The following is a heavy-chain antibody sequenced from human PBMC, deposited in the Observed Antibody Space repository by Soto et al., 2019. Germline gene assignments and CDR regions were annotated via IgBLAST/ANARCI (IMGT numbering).Heavy chain of an antibody. CDR3: ARMGLHLGELSRNWFDP. CDR1: GGSITSANYY. CDR2: IYSSGTT. V-gene: IGHV4-31*03. J-gene: IGHJ5*02. Sequence: QVQLQESGPGLMKPSQTLSLSCSISGGSITSANYYWTWIRLFPGKGLEWIGYIYSSGTTHYNPSLKRRATISLDTTNNQFSLEVKSATAADTAVYYCARMGLHLGELSRNWFDPWGQRSLVTVSS. D-gene: IGHD3-16*02.